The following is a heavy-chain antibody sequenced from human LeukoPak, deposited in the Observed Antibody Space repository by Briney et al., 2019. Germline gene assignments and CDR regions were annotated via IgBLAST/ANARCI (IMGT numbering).Heavy chain of an antibody. CDR3: APTAEAYTSWWKV. CDR2: INPDSGFT. CDR1: GYKFIDDY. V-gene: IGHV1-2*02. D-gene: IGHD3-16*01. J-gene: IGHJ4*02. Sequence: ASVKVYCKASGYKFIDDYMHWVRQAPGQGLKFMGWINPDSGFTNYAQKFKGRVTMTRDTSISTAYLEVRSLTSDDTAVYYCAPTAEAYTSWWKVWGQGTLVTVSS.